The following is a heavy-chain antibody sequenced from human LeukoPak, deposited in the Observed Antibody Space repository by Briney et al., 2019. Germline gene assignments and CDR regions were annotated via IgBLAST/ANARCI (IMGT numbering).Heavy chain of an antibody. CDR1: GYTFTSYA. J-gene: IGHJ6*03. CDR3: ARDYRPYYDFWSGYYVKYYYYYMDV. V-gene: IGHV7-4-1*02. Sequence: ASVKVSCKASGYTFTSYAMNWVRQAPGQGLEWMGWINTNTGNPTYAQGFTGRFVFSLDTSVSTAYLQISSLKAEDTAVYYCARDYRPYYDFWSGYYVKYYYYYMDVWGKGTTVTVSS. CDR2: INTNTGNP. D-gene: IGHD3-3*01.